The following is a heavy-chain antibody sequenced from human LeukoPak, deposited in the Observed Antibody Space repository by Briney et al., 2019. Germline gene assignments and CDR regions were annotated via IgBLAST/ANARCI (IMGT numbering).Heavy chain of an antibody. CDR1: GVTFSSYG. J-gene: IGHJ4*02. D-gene: IGHD1-7*01. V-gene: IGHV3-30*02. CDR3: AKSLGGLELTMGCFDY. CDR2: IRYDGSNK. Sequence: HTGGSLRLSCAASGVTFSSYGMHWVRQAPGKGLEWVAFIRYDGSNKYYADSVKGRFTISRDNSKNTLYLQMNSLRAEDTAVYYCAKSLGGLELTMGCFDYWGQGTLVTVSS.